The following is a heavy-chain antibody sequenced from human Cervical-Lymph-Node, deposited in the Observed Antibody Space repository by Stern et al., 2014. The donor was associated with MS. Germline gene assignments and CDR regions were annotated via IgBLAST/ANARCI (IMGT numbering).Heavy chain of an antibody. Sequence: VHPLEPGGGVVPPGRSLRLSCAASGFTFNSYTMHWVRRAPGPGLQLVAVLSYDGDNIYYAESVKGRFTISRENSKNTLSLQMNSLRVDDTAIYYCARDRASSRAGGGMDVWGQGTTVTVSS. J-gene: IGHJ6*02. V-gene: IGHV3-30*11. D-gene: IGHD6-6*01. CDR1: GFTFNSYT. CDR3: ARDRASSRAGGGMDV. CDR2: LSYDGDNI.